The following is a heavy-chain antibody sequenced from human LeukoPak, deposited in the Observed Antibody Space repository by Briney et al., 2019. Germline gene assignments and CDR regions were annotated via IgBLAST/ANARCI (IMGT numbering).Heavy chain of an antibody. V-gene: IGHV3-15*01. CDR2: IKSKTDGGTT. J-gene: IGHJ3*02. Sequence: GGSLRLSCAASGFTFNNAWMTWVRQAPGKGLEWVGRIKSKTDGGTTDYAAPVKGRFTISRDDSKNTLYLQMNSLKTEDTAVYYCTTEGEYCSSTSCPDMDAFDIWGQGTMVTVSS. CDR1: GFTFNNAW. CDR3: TTEGEYCSSTSCPDMDAFDI. D-gene: IGHD2-2*01.